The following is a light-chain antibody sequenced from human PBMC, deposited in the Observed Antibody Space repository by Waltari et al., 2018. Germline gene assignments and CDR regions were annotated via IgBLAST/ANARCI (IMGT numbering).Light chain of an antibody. V-gene: IGKV1-5*03. CDR3: QQYNSYSYT. Sequence: DIQMTQSPSTRSASVGDRVTITCRASQSISSWLAWYQQKPGKAPKLLIYKASSLESGVPSRFSGSGSGTEFTLTISSLQPDDFATYYCQQYNSYSYTFGQETKLEIK. CDR2: KAS. J-gene: IGKJ2*01. CDR1: QSISSW.